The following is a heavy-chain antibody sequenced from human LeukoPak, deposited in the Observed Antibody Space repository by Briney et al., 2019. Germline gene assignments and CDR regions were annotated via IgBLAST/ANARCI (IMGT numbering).Heavy chain of an antibody. CDR1: GFTFSNYG. V-gene: IGHV3-23*01. J-gene: IGHJ4*02. CDR3: AKVYDTSGYYFFFDY. Sequence: GGSLRLSCAASGFTFSNYGMNWVRQAPGKGLEWVSSIRVRSDSTHYADSVQGRFTISRDDSKNTLYPQMNSLRAEDTAVYYCAKVYDTSGYYFFFDYWGQGTLVTVSS. D-gene: IGHD3-22*01. CDR2: IRVRSDST.